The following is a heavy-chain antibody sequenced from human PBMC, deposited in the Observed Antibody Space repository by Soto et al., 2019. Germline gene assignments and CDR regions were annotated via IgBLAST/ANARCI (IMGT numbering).Heavy chain of an antibody. V-gene: IGHV4-39*01. CDR3: ARRARREGATDTGSFDY. CDR2: IYYSGST. J-gene: IGHJ4*02. Sequence: SETLSLTCTVSGGSISSSSYYWGWIRQPPGKGLEWIGSIYYSGSTYYNPSLKSRVTISVDTSKNQFSLKLSSVTAADTAVYYCARRARREGATDTGSFDYWGQGTLVTFSS. CDR1: GGSISSSSYY. D-gene: IGHD1-26*01.